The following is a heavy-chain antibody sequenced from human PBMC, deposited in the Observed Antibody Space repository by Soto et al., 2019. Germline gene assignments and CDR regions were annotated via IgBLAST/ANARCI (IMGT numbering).Heavy chain of an antibody. Sequence: SETLSLTSAVYGGSFSGYYWSLIRQPPGKGLEWIGDISHSGITNYNPSLKSRVTISVDTSKNQFSLKLSSVTAADTAVYYCARGFLGYCSGGSCYVGHYYYYYGMDVWGQGTTVTVSS. V-gene: IGHV4-34*01. D-gene: IGHD2-15*01. CDR2: ISHSGIT. CDR1: GGSFSGYY. J-gene: IGHJ6*02. CDR3: ARGFLGYCSGGSCYVGHYYYYYGMDV.